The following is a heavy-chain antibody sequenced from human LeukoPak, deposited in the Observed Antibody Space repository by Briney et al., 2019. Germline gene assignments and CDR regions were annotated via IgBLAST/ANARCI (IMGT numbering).Heavy chain of an antibody. CDR2: VNPNSGDT. J-gene: IGHJ4*02. Sequence: GASMKVSCKASGYTFTSYEINWVRQATGQGLERMGWVNPNSGDTGYAQKFQGRVTMTRDTSISTAYMELSSLRSEDTAVYYCARGPRPPRTDFDYWGQGTLVTVSS. D-gene: IGHD6-25*01. CDR3: ARGPRPPRTDFDY. V-gene: IGHV1-8*01. CDR1: GYTFTSYE.